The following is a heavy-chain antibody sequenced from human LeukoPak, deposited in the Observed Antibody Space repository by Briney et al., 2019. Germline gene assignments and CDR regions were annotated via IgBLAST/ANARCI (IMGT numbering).Heavy chain of an antibody. Sequence: GTSLRLSCAVSGFSFYTYGIHWVRHAPGKGLEWVAVIWNDGSNKYYADSVKGRFTISRDNSKNTLYLQMNSLRAEDTAVYYCAKPNEQIVVVPIDYWGQGTLVTVSS. V-gene: IGHV3-33*06. CDR1: GFSFYTYG. D-gene: IGHD3-22*01. J-gene: IGHJ4*02. CDR2: IWNDGSNK. CDR3: AKPNEQIVVVPIDY.